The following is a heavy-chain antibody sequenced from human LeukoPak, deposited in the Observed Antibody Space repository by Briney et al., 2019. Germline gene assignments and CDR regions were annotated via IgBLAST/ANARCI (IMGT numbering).Heavy chain of an antibody. V-gene: IGHV4-31*03. CDR1: GGSINNGGYY. J-gene: IGHJ4*02. CDR3: ARNRDGYNSFGY. D-gene: IGHD5-24*01. Sequence: SETLSLTCTVSGGSINNGGYYWSWIRQHPGKGLEWIGYIYYSGSSYYNPSLRSRVTISVDTSKNHFSLKLSSVTAADTAVYYCARNRDGYNSFGYWGQGTLVTVSS. CDR2: IYYSGSS.